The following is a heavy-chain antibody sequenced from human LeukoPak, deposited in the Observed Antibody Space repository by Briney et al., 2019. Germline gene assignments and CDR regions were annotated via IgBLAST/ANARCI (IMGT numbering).Heavy chain of an antibody. CDR3: ARPQYFYYYGMDV. V-gene: IGHV3-21*01. CDR1: GFTFSNYA. Sequence: PGGSLRLSCAAPGFTFSNYAMNWVRQAPGKGLEWVSSIGSSGSYIFYADSVQGRFTISRDNAKNSLYLQMNSLRAEDAAVYYCARPQYFYYYGMDVWGQGTTVTVSS. J-gene: IGHJ6*02. CDR2: IGSSGSYI.